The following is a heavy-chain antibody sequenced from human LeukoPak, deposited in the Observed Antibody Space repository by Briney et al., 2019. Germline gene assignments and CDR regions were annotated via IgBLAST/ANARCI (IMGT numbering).Heavy chain of an antibody. CDR3: ARDPYCSTTSCYSGYNWFDP. D-gene: IGHD2-2*02. CDR2: INPNSGGT. Sequence: ASVKVSCKAPGYTFTGFYMHWVRQAPGQGLEWMGWINPNSGGTNYAQKFQGRVIMTRDTSISTAYMELSSLRSDDTAVYYCARDPYCSTTSCYSGYNWFDPWGQGTLVTVSS. V-gene: IGHV1-2*02. CDR1: GYTFTGFY. J-gene: IGHJ5*02.